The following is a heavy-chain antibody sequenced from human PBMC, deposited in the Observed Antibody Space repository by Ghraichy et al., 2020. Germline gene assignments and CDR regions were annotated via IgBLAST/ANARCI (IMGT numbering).Heavy chain of an antibody. D-gene: IGHD3-10*01. CDR1: GFTFSNAW. CDR3: TTDNYGSGSYAIFELSTEKYYFDY. Sequence: GGSLRLSCAASGFTFSNAWMSWVRQAPGKGLEWVGRIKSKTDGGTTDYAAPVKGRFTISRDDSKNTLYLQMNSLKTEDTAVYYCTTDNYGSGSYAIFELSTEKYYFDYWGQGTLVTVSS. CDR2: IKSKTDGGTT. V-gene: IGHV3-15*01. J-gene: IGHJ4*02.